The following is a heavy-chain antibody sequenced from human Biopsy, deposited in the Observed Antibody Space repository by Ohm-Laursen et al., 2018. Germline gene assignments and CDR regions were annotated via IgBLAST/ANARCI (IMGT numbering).Heavy chain of an antibody. Sequence: SVTVSCKSSGYTFTGYYLHWVRQAPGQGLEWMGWINPKSGGTHYLEKFRGRVAMTRDTSISTAYMEVSSLRSDDTAVYYCAIDGNDFLTDYLKIDQWGQGTLVTVSS. V-gene: IGHV1-2*02. J-gene: IGHJ4*02. D-gene: IGHD3-9*01. CDR3: AIDGNDFLTDYLKIDQ. CDR1: GYTFTGYY. CDR2: INPKSGGT.